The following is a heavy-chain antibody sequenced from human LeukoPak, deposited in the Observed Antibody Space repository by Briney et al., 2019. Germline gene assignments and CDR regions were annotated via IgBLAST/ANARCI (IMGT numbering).Heavy chain of an antibody. CDR1: GFTFSSYA. CDR3: ARVAPQRHFDY. J-gene: IGHJ4*02. Sequence: GGSLRLSCAASGFTFSSYAMHWVRQAPGKGLEWVAVISYDGSNKYYADSVKGRFTISRDNSKNTLYLQMNSLRAEDTAIYYCARVAPQRHFDYWGQGTLATVSS. CDR2: ISYDGSNK. V-gene: IGHV3-30-3*01. D-gene: IGHD5-24*01.